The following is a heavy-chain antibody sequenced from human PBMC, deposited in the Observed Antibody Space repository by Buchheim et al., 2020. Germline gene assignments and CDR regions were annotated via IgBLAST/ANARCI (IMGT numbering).Heavy chain of an antibody. CDR2: INSDGGTT. CDR1: GFTFSNYW. CDR3: ARGRGVGLELRAVDY. V-gene: IGHV3-74*01. J-gene: IGHJ4*02. D-gene: IGHD1-7*01. Sequence: EVQLVASGGGLVQPGGSLRLSCAASGFTFSNYWMHWVRQTPGKGLVWVSHINSDGGTTNYADSVKGRVTISRDNATRPLSLQMSSLRAEDTAVYYCARGRGVGLELRAVDYWGQGTL.